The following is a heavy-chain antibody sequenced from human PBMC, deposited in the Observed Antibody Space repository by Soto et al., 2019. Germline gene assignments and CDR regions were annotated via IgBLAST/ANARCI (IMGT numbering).Heavy chain of an antibody. CDR3: ARGPGADVLRFLEWLPPYYYGMDV. V-gene: IGHV3-74*01. CDR2: INSDGSST. Sequence: GSLRLSCAASGFTFSSYWMHWVRQAPGKGLVWVSRINSDGSSTSYADSVKGRFTISRDNAKNTPYLQMNSLRAEDTAVYYCARGPGADVLRFLEWLPPYYYGMDVWGQGTTVTVSS. D-gene: IGHD3-3*01. J-gene: IGHJ6*02. CDR1: GFTFSSYW.